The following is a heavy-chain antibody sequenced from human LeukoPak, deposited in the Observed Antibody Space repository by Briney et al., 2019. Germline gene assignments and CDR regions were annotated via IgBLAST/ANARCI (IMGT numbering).Heavy chain of an antibody. V-gene: IGHV5-51*01. Sequence: GESLKISCKGSEYSFINYWIAWVRQMPGKGLEWMGMIYPGDSNTRYSPSFQGQVTISADKPLSTAYLQWSSLQASDTVVYYCARRVQDGGRTRWSDPWGQGTLVTVSS. CDR2: IYPGDSNT. CDR1: EYSFINYW. CDR3: ARRVQDGGRTRWSDP. J-gene: IGHJ5*02. D-gene: IGHD4-23*01.